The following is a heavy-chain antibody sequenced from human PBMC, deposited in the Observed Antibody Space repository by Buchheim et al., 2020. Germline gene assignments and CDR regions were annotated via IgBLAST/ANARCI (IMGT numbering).Heavy chain of an antibody. D-gene: IGHD4-11*01. V-gene: IGHV3-23*04. CDR1: GFSFSGYA. CDR3: AKGSRGYTNYYFDY. J-gene: IGHJ4*02. CDR2: ISGSGATT. Sequence: EVQLVDSGGGLVQPGESLRLSCAASGFSFSGYAMSWVRQAPGKGLEWVSSISGSGATTFNADSAKGRFTISRDNSKNMLYLQMNSLRAEDTAVYFCAKGSRGYTNYYFDYWGQGTL.